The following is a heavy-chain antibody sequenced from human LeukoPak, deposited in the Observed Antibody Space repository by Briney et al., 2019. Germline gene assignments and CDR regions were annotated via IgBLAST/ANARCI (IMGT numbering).Heavy chain of an antibody. J-gene: IGHJ4*02. V-gene: IGHV4-39*01. D-gene: IGHD3-10*01. Sequence: SETLSLTCTVSGGSISSSSYYWGWIRQPPGKGLEWIGSIYYSGSTYYNPSLKSRVTISVDTSKNQFSLKLSSVTAADTAVYYCARYMVRGVIPFDYWGQGTLVTVSS. CDR2: IYYSGST. CDR1: GGSISSSSYY. CDR3: ARYMVRGVIPFDY.